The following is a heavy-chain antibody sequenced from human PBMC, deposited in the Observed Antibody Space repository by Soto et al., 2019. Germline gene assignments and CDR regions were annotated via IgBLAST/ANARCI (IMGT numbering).Heavy chain of an antibody. CDR2: ISPYTGNT. Sequence: QVQLVQSGDEVKKPGASVKVSCQASGYIFVNYGIAWVRQAPGHGLEWMGWISPYTGNTHSATKVQGRLTMTTDTSTSTAYMDLGSLTSDDTAVYYCVMVDNYVTPTPQDVWGQGTTVTVSS. CDR1: GYIFVNYG. D-gene: IGHD3-16*01. CDR3: VMVDNYVTPTPQDV. J-gene: IGHJ6*02. V-gene: IGHV1-18*01.